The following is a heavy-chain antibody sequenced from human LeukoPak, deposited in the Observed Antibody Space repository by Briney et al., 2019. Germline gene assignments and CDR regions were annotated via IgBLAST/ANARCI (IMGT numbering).Heavy chain of an antibody. D-gene: IGHD2-21*02. CDR1: GFTFSSYS. J-gene: IGHJ4*02. V-gene: IGHV3-21*01. CDR3: ARDSEEEKTAENFDY. Sequence: AGGSLRLSCAASGFTFSSYSINWVRQAPGKGLEWVSSISSSSSYIYYADSVKGRFTISRDNAKNSLYLQMNSLRAEDTAVHYCARDSEEEKTAENFDYWGQGTLVTVSS. CDR2: ISSSSSYI.